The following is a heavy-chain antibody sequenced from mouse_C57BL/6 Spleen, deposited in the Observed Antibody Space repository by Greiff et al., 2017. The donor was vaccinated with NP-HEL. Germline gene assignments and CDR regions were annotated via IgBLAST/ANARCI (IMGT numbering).Heavy chain of an antibody. D-gene: IGHD2-5*01. CDR3: ARTGSNYVKGYFDY. V-gene: IGHV5-17*01. Sequence: EVKLMESGGGLVKPGGSLKLSCAASGFTFSDYGMHWVRQAPEKGLEWVAYISSGSSTIYYADTVKGRFTISRDNAKNTLFLQMTSLRSEDTAMYYCARTGSNYVKGYFDYWGQGTTLTVSS. CDR1: GFTFSDYG. J-gene: IGHJ2*01. CDR2: ISSGSSTI.